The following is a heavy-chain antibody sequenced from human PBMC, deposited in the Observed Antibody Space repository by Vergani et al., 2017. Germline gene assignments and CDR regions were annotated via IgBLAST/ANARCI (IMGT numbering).Heavy chain of an antibody. D-gene: IGHD3-3*01. CDR3: AKAALQGFFGVVSISYFDY. V-gene: IGHV3-9*01. CDR1: GFTFDDYA. CDR2: ISWNSGSI. J-gene: IGHJ4*02. Sequence: EVQLVESGGGLVQPGRSLRLSCAASGFTFDDYAMHWVRQAPGKGLEWVSGISWNSGSIGYADSVKGRFTISRDNAKNSLYLQMNSLRAEDTALYYCAKAALQGFFGVVSISYFDYWGQGTLVTVSS.